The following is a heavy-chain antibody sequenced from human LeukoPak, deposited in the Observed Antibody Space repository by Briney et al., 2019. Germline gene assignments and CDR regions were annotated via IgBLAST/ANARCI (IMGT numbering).Heavy chain of an antibody. Sequence: GGSLRLSCAASGFTFSSYSMTWIRQAPGKGLEWISYIGDRGNNIYYADSVKGRFTISRDNAKNSLYLQMNNLRAEDTAVYYCAKSPNKSPGPLIDYWGQGTLVTVSS. CDR3: AKSPNKSPGPLIDY. J-gene: IGHJ4*02. V-gene: IGHV3-48*04. CDR1: GFTFSSYS. CDR2: IGDRGNNI. D-gene: IGHD1/OR15-1a*01.